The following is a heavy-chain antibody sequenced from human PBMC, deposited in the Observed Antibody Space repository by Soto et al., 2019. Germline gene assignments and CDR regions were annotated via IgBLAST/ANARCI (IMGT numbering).Heavy chain of an antibody. V-gene: IGHV4-59*01. CDR2: IYYSGST. CDR1: GGSISSYY. D-gene: IGHD2-2*02. J-gene: IGHJ6*02. CDR3: ARDPFPRYCSSTSCYINYGMDV. Sequence: QVQLQESDPGLVKPSETLSLTCTVSGGSISSYYWSWIRQPPGKGLEWIGYIYYSGSTNYNPSLKSRVTISVDTSKNQFSLKLSSVTAADTAVYYCARDPFPRYCSSTSCYINYGMDVWGQGTTVTVSS.